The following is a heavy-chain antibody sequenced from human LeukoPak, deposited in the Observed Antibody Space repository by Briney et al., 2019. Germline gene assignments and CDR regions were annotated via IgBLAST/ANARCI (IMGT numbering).Heavy chain of an antibody. J-gene: IGHJ6*03. V-gene: IGHV4-34*01. CDR1: GGSFSGYY. Sequence: KPSETLSLTCAVYGGSFSGYYWSWIRQPPGKGLEWIGEINHSGSTNYNPSLKSRVTISVDTSKNQFSLKLSSVTAADTAVYYCARGSYYGFWSGYSIYYYYMDVWGKGTTVTVSS. CDR2: INHSGST. D-gene: IGHD3-3*01. CDR3: ARGSYYGFWSGYSIYYYYMDV.